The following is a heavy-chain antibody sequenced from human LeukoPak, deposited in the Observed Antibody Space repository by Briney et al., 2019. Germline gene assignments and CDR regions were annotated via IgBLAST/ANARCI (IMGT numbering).Heavy chain of an antibody. CDR1: GFTFSSYS. Sequence: GGSLRLSCAASGFTFSSYSMNWVRQAPGKGLEWVSSISSSSSYTYYADSVKGRFTISRDNAKNSLYLQMNSLRAEDTAVYYCARDWGELFGSDYWGQGTLVTVSS. J-gene: IGHJ4*02. D-gene: IGHD1-26*01. V-gene: IGHV3-21*01. CDR2: ISSSSSYT. CDR3: ARDWGELFGSDY.